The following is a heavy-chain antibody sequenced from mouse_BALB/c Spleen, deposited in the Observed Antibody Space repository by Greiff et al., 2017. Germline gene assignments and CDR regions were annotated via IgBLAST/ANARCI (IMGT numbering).Heavy chain of an antibody. V-gene: IGHV5-6-5*01. CDR2: ISSGGST. Sequence: DVKLVESGGGLVKPGGSLKLSCAASGFTFSSYAMSWVRQTPEKRLEWVASISSGGSTYYPDSVKGRFTISRDNARNILYLQMSSLRSEDTAMYYCARGNRYDEAWFAYWGQGTLVTVSA. J-gene: IGHJ3*01. CDR1: GFTFSSYA. D-gene: IGHD2-14*01. CDR3: ARGNRYDEAWFAY.